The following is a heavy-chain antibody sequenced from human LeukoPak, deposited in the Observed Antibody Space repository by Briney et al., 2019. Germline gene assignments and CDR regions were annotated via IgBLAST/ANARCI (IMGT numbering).Heavy chain of an antibody. CDR1: GLTISNNF. Sequence: GGSLRLSCTASGLTISNNFMGWVRQAPGKGLEWVSLIYSGGSTYSADSVKGRFTISRDNSKNTLHLQMNSLRVEDTAVYYCARDTDYYGSGRHGYFDHWGQGTLVTVSS. V-gene: IGHV3-66*01. D-gene: IGHD3-10*01. CDR3: ARDTDYYGSGRHGYFDH. CDR2: IYSGGST. J-gene: IGHJ1*01.